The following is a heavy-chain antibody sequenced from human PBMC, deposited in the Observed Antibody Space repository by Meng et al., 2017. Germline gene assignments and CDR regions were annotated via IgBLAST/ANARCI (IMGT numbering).Heavy chain of an antibody. CDR2: INPNSGGT. CDR3: AGASYGYSYGFPQYYFDY. Sequence: ASVKVSCKASGYTFTGYYMHWVRQAPGQGLEWMGWINPNSGGTNYAQKFQDRVTMTRDTSISTAYMELSRLRSDDTAVYYCAGASYGYSYGFPQYYFDYWGQGTLVTVSS. CDR1: GYTFTGYY. V-gene: IGHV1-2*02. J-gene: IGHJ4*02. D-gene: IGHD5-18*01.